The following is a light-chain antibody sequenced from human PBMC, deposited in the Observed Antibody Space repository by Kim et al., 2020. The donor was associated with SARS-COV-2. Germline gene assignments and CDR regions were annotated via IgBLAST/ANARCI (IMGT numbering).Light chain of an antibody. J-gene: IGKJ5*01. CDR2: AAS. CDR3: QQSYSPPIT. Sequence: VGDRVTITWRARQSISSYVNWYQEEPGKAPNLLIDAASSLQRGVPSRFSGSGSGTDFTLTISSLQPEDFATYYCQQSYSPPITFGQGTRLEIK. CDR1: QSISSY. V-gene: IGKV1-39*01.